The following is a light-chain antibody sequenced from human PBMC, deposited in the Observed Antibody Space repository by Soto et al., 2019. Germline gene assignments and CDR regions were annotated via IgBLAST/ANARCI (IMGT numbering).Light chain of an antibody. Sequence: DIQMTQSPSALSASVRDRVTITCRVSQSISRYLNWYQQKPGKAPEPLIYAASSLQSGVPSRFSGSGSGTDFTLTISNLQPEDFATYFCQQTYSTLFTFGPGTKVDIK. V-gene: IGKV1-39*01. CDR2: AAS. CDR3: QQTYSTLFT. J-gene: IGKJ3*01. CDR1: QSISRY.